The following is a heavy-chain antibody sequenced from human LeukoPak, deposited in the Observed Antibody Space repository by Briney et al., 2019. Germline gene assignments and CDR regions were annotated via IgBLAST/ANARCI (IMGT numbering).Heavy chain of an antibody. CDR2: INHSGAT. V-gene: IGHV4-34*01. Sequence: SETLSLTCAVYGGSFSGYYWSWIRQPPGKGLEWIGEINHSGATNYNPSLKSRVTMSVDTSKNQFSLELNSVTAADTAVYYCAGGPGSGWTWWFDPWGQGTLVTVSS. J-gene: IGHJ5*02. CDR1: GGSFSGYY. D-gene: IGHD3/OR15-3a*01. CDR3: AGGPGSGWTWWFDP.